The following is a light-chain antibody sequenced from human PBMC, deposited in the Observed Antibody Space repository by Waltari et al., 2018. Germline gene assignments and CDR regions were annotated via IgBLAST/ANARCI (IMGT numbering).Light chain of an antibody. CDR3: QQYYNTPLT. J-gene: IGKJ4*01. CDR2: WAS. V-gene: IGKV4-1*01. CDR1: QTVLYSSNNKNY. Sequence: IVMTQSPDSLAVSLGERATINCKSSQTVLYSSNNKNYLAWYQQKPRQPPKLLIYWASTRESGVPDGFSGSGSGTDFTLTISSLQAEDVAVYYCQQYYNTPLTFGGGTKVEIK.